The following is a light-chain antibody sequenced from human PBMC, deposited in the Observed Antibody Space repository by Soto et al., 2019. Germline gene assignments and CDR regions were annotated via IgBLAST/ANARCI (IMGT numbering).Light chain of an antibody. V-gene: IGLV1-40*01. CDR3: QSFDTSLSGSV. Sequence: QPVLTQPPSLSGAPGQTVTISCTGSSSNIGAGYDVHWYQQLPETAPKLLIYGNNNRPSGVPDRFSGSKSGTSASLAITGLQAEDEADYYCQSFDTSLSGSVFGGGTKVTVL. J-gene: IGLJ3*02. CDR2: GNN. CDR1: SSNIGAGYD.